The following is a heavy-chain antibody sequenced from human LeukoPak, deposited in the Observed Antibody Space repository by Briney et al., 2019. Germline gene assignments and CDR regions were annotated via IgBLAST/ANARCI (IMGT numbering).Heavy chain of an antibody. CDR2: ISWNSGSI. V-gene: IGHV3-9*01. CDR3: AKGYSYGYRYAFDI. J-gene: IGHJ3*02. D-gene: IGHD5-18*01. Sequence: GGSLRLSCAASGFTFDDYAMHWVRHAPGKGLEWVSGISWNSGSIGYADSVKGRFTISRDNAKNSLYLQMNSLRAEDTALYYCAKGYSYGYRYAFDIWGQGTMVTVSS. CDR1: GFTFDDYA.